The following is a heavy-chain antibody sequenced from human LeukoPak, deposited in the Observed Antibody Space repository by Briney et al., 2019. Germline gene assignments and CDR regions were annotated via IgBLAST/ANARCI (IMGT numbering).Heavy chain of an antibody. D-gene: IGHD3-3*01. CDR3: ARVIEYDFWSGYYMFDP. J-gene: IGHJ5*02. CDR1: GGSISSYY. V-gene: IGHV4-59*01. Sequence: SETLSLTCTVSGGSISSYYWSWIRQPPGKGLEWIGYIYYSGSTNYNPSLKSRVTISVDTSKNQFSLKLSSVTAADTAVYYCARVIEYDFWSGYYMFDPWGQGTLVTV. CDR2: IYYSGST.